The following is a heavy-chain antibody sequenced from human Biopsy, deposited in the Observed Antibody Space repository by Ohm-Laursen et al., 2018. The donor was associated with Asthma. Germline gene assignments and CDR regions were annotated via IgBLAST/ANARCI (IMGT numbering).Heavy chain of an antibody. CDR3: ARCQVGYSSGWSLLLKKIYYSGMDV. CDR2: IMTVFGTT. D-gene: IGHD6-19*01. J-gene: IGHJ6*02. V-gene: IGHV1-69*13. Sequence: ASVKVSCNAPGGTFSNFAISWVRQAPGQGLEWLGGIMTVFGTTNYAQKFQGRVTITADESTSTAYKEVTSLRSEDTAIYYCARCQVGYSSGWSLLLKKIYYSGMDVWGQGTAVTVSS. CDR1: GGTFSNFA.